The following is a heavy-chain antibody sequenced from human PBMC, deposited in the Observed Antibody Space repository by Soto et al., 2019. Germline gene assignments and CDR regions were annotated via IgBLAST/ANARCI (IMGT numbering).Heavy chain of an antibody. D-gene: IGHD1-26*01. J-gene: IGHJ4*02. CDR1: GFTFSSYG. V-gene: IGHV3-30*18. CDR3: AKDFSIEGASLDC. Sequence: GGSLRLSCAASGFTFSSYGMHWARQAPGKGLEWVAVISYDGSNKHYADSVKGRFTISRDNSKNTLYLQMNSLRAEDTAVYYCAKDFSIEGASLDCWGQGTLVTVSS. CDR2: ISYDGSNK.